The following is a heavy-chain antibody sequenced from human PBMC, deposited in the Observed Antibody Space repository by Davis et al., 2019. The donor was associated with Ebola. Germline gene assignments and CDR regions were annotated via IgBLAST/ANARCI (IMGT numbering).Heavy chain of an antibody. CDR3: ARDNDYADYAYDY. CDR1: GYTFANHG. Sequence: ASVKVSCKTSGYTFANHGVTWVRQAPGQGLEWMGWISASNGNTEDAPKFQGRVTMTTDTSSSTAYLEVRGLRSADTAVYYCARDNDYADYAYDYWGQGTLVTVSS. D-gene: IGHD3-16*01. V-gene: IGHV1-18*04. J-gene: IGHJ4*02. CDR2: ISASNGNT.